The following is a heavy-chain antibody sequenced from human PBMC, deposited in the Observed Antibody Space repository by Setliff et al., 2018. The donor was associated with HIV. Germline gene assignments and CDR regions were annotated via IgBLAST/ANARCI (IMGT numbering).Heavy chain of an antibody. Sequence: LSLTCAVYGGSFSGYFWTRIRQSPGKGLKWIGEINHRGSTNYNPSLESRVTISVDRSKNQFSLNITSVTAADTAVYYCARAAITMIVVIANYGMDVWGQGTTVTVSS. CDR1: GGSFSGYF. J-gene: IGHJ6*02. D-gene: IGHD3-22*01. CDR2: INHRGST. CDR3: ARAAITMIVVIANYGMDV. V-gene: IGHV4-34*01.